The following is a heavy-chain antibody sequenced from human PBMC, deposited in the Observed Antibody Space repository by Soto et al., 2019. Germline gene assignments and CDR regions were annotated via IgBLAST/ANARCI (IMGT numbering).Heavy chain of an antibody. V-gene: IGHV5-51*01. CDR2: IFPGDSDT. CDR3: ARRGAGYNYDY. CDR1: GYSFPGFW. J-gene: IGHJ4*02. Sequence: GESLKISCXASGYSFPGFWIGWVRQMPGKGLEWLGIIFPGDSDTRYSPSFQGQVTISVDKSISTAYLQWSSLKASDTAMYYCARRGAGYNYDYWGQGTLVTVSS. D-gene: IGHD5-12*01.